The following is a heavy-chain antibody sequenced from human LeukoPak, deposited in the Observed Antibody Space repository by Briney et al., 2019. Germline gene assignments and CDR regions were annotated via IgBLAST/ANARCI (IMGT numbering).Heavy chain of an antibody. J-gene: IGHJ6*03. V-gene: IGHV1-2*02. CDR2: INPTSGAT. D-gene: IGHD2-15*01. CDR3: ARGVVAATFYYYMDV. Sequence: ASVKVSCKPSGYTFTVYYIHWVWQAPRQGLEWMGWINPTSGATNYAQKFQGRVTMTRDTSISTAYMELNSLRSDDTAVYYCARGVVAATFYYYMDVWGKGTTVTVSS. CDR1: GYTFTVYY.